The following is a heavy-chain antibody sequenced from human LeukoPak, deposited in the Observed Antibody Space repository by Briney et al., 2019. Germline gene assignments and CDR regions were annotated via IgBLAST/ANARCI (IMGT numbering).Heavy chain of an antibody. D-gene: IGHD6-13*01. CDR3: ARDRGSSLPNYYYYYYMDV. CDR2: ISSNGGST. J-gene: IGHJ6*03. Sequence: GGSLRLSCAASGFTFSSYAMHWVRQAPGKGLEDVSAISSNGGSTYYANSVKGRFTISRDNSKNTLYLQMGSLRAEDMAVYYCARDRGSSLPNYYYYYYMDVWGKGTTVTVSS. CDR1: GFTFSSYA. V-gene: IGHV3-64*01.